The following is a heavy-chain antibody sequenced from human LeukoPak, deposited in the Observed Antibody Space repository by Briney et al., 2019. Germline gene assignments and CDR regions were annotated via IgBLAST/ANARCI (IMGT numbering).Heavy chain of an antibody. D-gene: IGHD6-19*01. V-gene: IGHV4-38-2*02. J-gene: IGHJ4*02. CDR2: IYKSRNI. CDR1: GYSISSGYY. CDR3: ARDPHSSGWPSGY. Sequence: SETLSLTCTVSGYSISSGYYWGWIRQPPGKGLEWIGEIYKSRNIDYNPSLKSRATISVDKSKNQLSLKLSSVTAADTAVYYCARDPHSSGWPSGYWGQGILVTVSS.